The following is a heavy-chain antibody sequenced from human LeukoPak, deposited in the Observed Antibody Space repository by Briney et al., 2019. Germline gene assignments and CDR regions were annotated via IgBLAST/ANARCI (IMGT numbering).Heavy chain of an antibody. CDR3: ARGRKWLRFGAFDI. V-gene: IGHV4-34*01. Sequence: SETLSLTCAVYGGSFSGYYWSWIRQPPGKGLEWIGEINHSGSTNYNPSLKSRVTISVDTSKNQFSLKLSSVTAADTAVYYRARGRKWLRFGAFDIWGQGTMVTVSS. CDR2: INHSGST. D-gene: IGHD5-12*01. CDR1: GGSFSGYY. J-gene: IGHJ3*02.